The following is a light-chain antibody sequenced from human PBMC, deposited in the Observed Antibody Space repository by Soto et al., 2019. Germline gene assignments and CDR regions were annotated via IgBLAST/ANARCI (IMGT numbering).Light chain of an antibody. Sequence: GDRVTITCRASQSISSWLAWYQQKPGKAPKLLIYKASSLESGVPSRFSGSGSGTEFTLTISSLQPDDFATYYCQQYNSYPWTFGQGTKVDI. J-gene: IGKJ1*01. CDR2: KAS. V-gene: IGKV1-5*03. CDR3: QQYNSYPWT. CDR1: QSISSW.